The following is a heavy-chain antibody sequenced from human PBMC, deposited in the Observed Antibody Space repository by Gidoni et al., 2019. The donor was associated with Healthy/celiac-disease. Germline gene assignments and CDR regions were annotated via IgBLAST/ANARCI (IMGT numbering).Heavy chain of an antibody. J-gene: IGHJ4*02. CDR3: AREGYSSGWYGAY. D-gene: IGHD6-19*01. Sequence: QLQLQESGPGLEKPSETLSLTCTVSGCSISSSSYYWGWIRQPPGKGLEWIGSIYYSGSTYYNPSLKSRVTISVDTSKNQFSLKLSSVTAADTAVYYCAREGYSSGWYGAYWGQGTLVTVSS. CDR1: GCSISSSSYY. V-gene: IGHV4-39*07. CDR2: IYYSGST.